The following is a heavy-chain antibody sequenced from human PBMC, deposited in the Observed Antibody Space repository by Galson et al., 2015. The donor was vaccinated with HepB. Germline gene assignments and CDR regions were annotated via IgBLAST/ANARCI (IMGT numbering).Heavy chain of an antibody. CDR2: ISGSGGST. Sequence: SLRLSCAASGFTFSSYAMSWVRQAPGKGLEWVSAISGSGGSTYYADSVKGRFTISRDNSKNTLYLQMNSLRAEDTAVYYCAKDLGGHRIDYGDYGGMDVWGQGTTVTVSS. J-gene: IGHJ6*02. V-gene: IGHV3-23*01. CDR1: GFTFSSYA. CDR3: AKDLGGHRIDYGDYGGMDV. D-gene: IGHD4-17*01.